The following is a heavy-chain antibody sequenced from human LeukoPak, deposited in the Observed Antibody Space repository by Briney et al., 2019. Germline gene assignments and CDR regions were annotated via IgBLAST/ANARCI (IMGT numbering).Heavy chain of an antibody. D-gene: IGHD6-19*01. CDR3: AKGVAGYFDY. Sequence: GGSLRLSCAASGFTFSNAWMSWVRQAPGKGLEWVGRIKSKTDGGTTDYAAPVKGRFTISRDDSKNTLYLQMNSLRAEDTAVYYCAKGVAGYFDYWGQGTLVTVSS. V-gene: IGHV3-15*01. CDR2: IKSKTDGGTT. J-gene: IGHJ4*02. CDR1: GFTFSNAW.